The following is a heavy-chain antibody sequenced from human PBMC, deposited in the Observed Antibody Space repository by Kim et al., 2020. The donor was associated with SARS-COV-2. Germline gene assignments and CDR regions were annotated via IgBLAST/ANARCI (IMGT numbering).Heavy chain of an antibody. D-gene: IGHD2-2*01. CDR3: ARMRKDIVVKIYVGIDY. J-gene: IGHJ4*01. V-gene: IGHV3-7*01. Sequence: GGSLRLSCEASGFTLSTYWMNWVRQAPGKGLEWVANIKQDGSEKNYVDSVKGRFTISRDNAKNSLYLEMNSLRVEDTAVYFCARMRKDIVVKIYVGIDY. CDR2: IKQDGSEK. CDR1: GFTLSTYW.